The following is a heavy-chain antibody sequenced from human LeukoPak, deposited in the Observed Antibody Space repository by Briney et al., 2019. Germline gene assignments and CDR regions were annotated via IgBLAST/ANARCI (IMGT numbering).Heavy chain of an antibody. D-gene: IGHD2-2*01. Sequence: GGSLRLSCAASGFTFSSYGMHWVRQAPGKGLEWVAVISYDGSNKYYADSVKGRFTISRDNSKNTLYLQMNSLRAEDTAVYYCAKDACGGSTSCHLFDHWGQGTLVTVSS. CDR2: ISYDGSNK. J-gene: IGHJ4*02. CDR1: GFTFSSYG. V-gene: IGHV3-30*18. CDR3: AKDACGGSTSCHLFDH.